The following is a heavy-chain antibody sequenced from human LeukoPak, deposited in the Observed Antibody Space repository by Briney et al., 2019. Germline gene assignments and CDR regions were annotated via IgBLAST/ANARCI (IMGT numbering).Heavy chain of an antibody. J-gene: IGHJ4*02. V-gene: IGHV4-34*01. CDR2: INHSGST. CDR1: GGSFSGYY. Sequence: PSETLSLTCAVYGGSFSGYYWSWIRQPPGKGLEWIGEINHSGSTNYNPSLKSRVTISVDTSKNQFSLKLSSVTAADTAVYYCARRVRSADHQCDFWGQGTLVTVSS. D-gene: IGHD1-14*01. CDR3: ARRVRSADHQCDF.